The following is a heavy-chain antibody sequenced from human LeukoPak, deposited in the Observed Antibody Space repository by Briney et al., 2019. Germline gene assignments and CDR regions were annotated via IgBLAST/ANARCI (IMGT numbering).Heavy chain of an antibody. CDR3: ARDRAGYYYDSSAYSEGDY. Sequence: SETLSLTCTVSGGSISSYYWSWIRQPPGKGLEWIGYIYYSGSTYYHPSLQSRLTISLNTSKNQFSLKLSSVTAADTAVYYCARDRAGYYYDSSAYSEGDYWGQGTLVTVSS. CDR2: IYYSGST. J-gene: IGHJ4*02. V-gene: IGHV4-59*12. CDR1: GGSISSYY. D-gene: IGHD3-22*01.